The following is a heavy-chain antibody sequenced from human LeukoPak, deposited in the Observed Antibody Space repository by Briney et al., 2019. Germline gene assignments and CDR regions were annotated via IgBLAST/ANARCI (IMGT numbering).Heavy chain of an antibody. CDR3: ARDRETDYGDTFDS. CDR2: INHSGST. J-gene: IGHJ4*02. V-gene: IGHV4-34*01. D-gene: IGHD4-17*01. CDR1: GGSFSGYY. Sequence: KASETLSLTCAVYGGSFSGYYWSWIRQPPGKGLEWIGEINHSGSTNYNPSLKSRVTISVDTSKNQFSLKLSSVTAADTAVYYCARDRETDYGDTFDSWGQGTLVTVSS.